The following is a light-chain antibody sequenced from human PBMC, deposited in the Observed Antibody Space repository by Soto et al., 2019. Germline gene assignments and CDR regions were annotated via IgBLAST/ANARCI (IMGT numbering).Light chain of an antibody. CDR2: EVS. CDR1: SSDVGAYTY. V-gene: IGLV2-14*01. J-gene: IGLJ2*01. CDR3: SSYTTSNTLV. Sequence: QSALTQPASVSGSPGQSITISCTGTSSDVGAYTYVSWYQQHPGKAPKLMIFEVSDRPSGVSNRFSGSKSGNTASLTISGLQAEDEADYYCSSYTTSNTLVFGGGTTVTVL.